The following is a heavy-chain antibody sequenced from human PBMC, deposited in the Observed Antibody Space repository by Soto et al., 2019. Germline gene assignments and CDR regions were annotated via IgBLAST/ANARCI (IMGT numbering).Heavy chain of an antibody. CDR1: GGTFSSYA. CDR3: AGGMGGAAVAGPYYYYYGMDV. J-gene: IGHJ6*02. CDR2: IIPIFGTA. D-gene: IGHD6-19*01. V-gene: IGHV1-69*06. Sequence: QVQLVQSGAEVKKPGSSVKVSCKASGGTFSSYAISWVRQAPGQGLEWMGGIIPIFGTANYAQKFQGRVTITADKDTSTAYRELSSLRSEDTAVYYCAGGMGGAAVAGPYYYYYGMDVWVQGTTVTVSS.